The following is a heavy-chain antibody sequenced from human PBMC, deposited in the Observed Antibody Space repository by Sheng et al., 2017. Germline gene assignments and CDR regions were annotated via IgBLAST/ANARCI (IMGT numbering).Heavy chain of an antibody. Sequence: QVQLQESGPGLVKPSQTLSLTCAVSGGSISSGSYHWSWIRQPAGKGLEWIGRIYSSGSTNYNPSLKSRVTISLDTSKNQYSLKLYSVTAADTAAYYCARGPTYGDELNWFDPGPGNPGHRLL. D-gene: IGHD4-17*01. V-gene: IGHV4-61*02. CDR1: GGSISSGSYH. CDR3: ARGPTYGDELNWFDP. CDR2: IYSSGST. J-gene: IGHJ5*02.